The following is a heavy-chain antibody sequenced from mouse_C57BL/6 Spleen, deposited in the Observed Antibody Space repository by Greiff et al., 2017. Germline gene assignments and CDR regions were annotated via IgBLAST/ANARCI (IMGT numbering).Heavy chain of an antibody. CDR1: GYTFTDYE. Sequence: QVQLKESGAELVRPGASVTLSCKASGYTFTDYEMHWVKQTPVHGLEWIGAIDPETGGTAYNQKFKGKAILTADKSSSTAYMELRSLTSEDSAVYYCTRWEAWFAYWGQGTLVTVSA. D-gene: IGHD4-1*01. J-gene: IGHJ3*01. V-gene: IGHV1-15*01. CDR3: TRWEAWFAY. CDR2: IDPETGGT.